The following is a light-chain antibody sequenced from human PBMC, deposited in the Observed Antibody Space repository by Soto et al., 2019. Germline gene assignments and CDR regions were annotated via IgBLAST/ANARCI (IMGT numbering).Light chain of an antibody. Sequence: DIQMTQSPSSLSASVGDRVTITFRASQSISSYLNWYQQTPGKAPKLLISTASTLQTGVPSRFDGSGSGTDFTLTINNLQPEDFATYYCQQSYSTSITFGQGTRLEIK. CDR3: QQSYSTSIT. V-gene: IGKV1-39*01. CDR2: TAS. CDR1: QSISSY. J-gene: IGKJ5*01.